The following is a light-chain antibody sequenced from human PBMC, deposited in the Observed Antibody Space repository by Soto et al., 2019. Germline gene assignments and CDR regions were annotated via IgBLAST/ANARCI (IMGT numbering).Light chain of an antibody. CDR3: CSYAGSSTVYV. CDR1: SSDVGSYNL. J-gene: IGLJ1*01. Sequence: QSALTQPASVSGSPGQSITISCTGTSSDVGSYNLVSCYQQHPGKAPKLRIYEGSNRPSGVSNRFSGTQSGNTASLTISGLQAEGEADYYCCSYAGSSTVYVFGTGTKLTVL. V-gene: IGLV2-23*01. CDR2: EGS.